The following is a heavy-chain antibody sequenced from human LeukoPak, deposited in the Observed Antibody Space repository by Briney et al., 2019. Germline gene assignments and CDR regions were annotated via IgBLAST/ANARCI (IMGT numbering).Heavy chain of an antibody. CDR2: IYYSGST. D-gene: IGHD4-11*01. Sequence: SETLSLTCTVSGGSISSYYWSWIRQPPGKGLGWIGYIYYSGSTNYNPSLKSRVTISVDTSKNQFSLKLSSVTAADTAVYYCAAGVYSIYFDYWGQGTLVTVSS. CDR1: GGSISSYY. CDR3: AAGVYSIYFDY. J-gene: IGHJ4*02. V-gene: IGHV4-59*01.